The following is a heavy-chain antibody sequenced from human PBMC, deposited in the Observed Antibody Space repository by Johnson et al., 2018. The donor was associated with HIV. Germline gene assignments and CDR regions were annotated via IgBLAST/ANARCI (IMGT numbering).Heavy chain of an antibody. V-gene: IGHV3-11*04. CDR1: GFKFSDYH. J-gene: IGHJ3*02. Sequence: QVQLVESGGGLVQPGGSLRLSCAASGFKFSDYHMSCIRQAPGKGLEWVSYISSGGRTIYYADSVKGRFTISRDNAKNSLYLQMNSLRVEDTAVYYCARVLGDYAYHIWGQGTMVTVSS. CDR2: ISSGGRTI. CDR3: ARVLGDYAYHI. D-gene: IGHD4-17*01.